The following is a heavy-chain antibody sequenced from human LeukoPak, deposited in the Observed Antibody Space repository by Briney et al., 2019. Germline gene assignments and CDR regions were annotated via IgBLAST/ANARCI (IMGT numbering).Heavy chain of an antibody. D-gene: IGHD4-23*01. Sequence: GSSVKVSCKASGGTFSSYAISWVRQAPGQGLEWMGGIIPIFGTANYAQKFQGRVTITADESTSTAYMELSSLRSEDTAVYYCARGGEYGGNSVHAFDIWGQGTLVTVSS. CDR2: IIPIFGTA. V-gene: IGHV1-69*01. CDR1: GGTFSSYA. J-gene: IGHJ4*02. CDR3: ARGGEYGGNSVHAFDI.